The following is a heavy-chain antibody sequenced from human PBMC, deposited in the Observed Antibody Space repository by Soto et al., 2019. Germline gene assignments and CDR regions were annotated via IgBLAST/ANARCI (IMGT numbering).Heavy chain of an antibody. V-gene: IGHV3-72*01. Sequence: EVQLVESGGGLVQPGGSLRLSCAASGFTFSDHYMDWVRQAPGKGLEWVGRTRNKANSYTTEYAASVKGRFTISRDDSKNSLYLQMNSLKTEDTAVYYCASRRSEMWGQGTLVTVSS. D-gene: IGHD4-17*01. CDR2: TRNKANSYTT. J-gene: IGHJ1*01. CDR3: ASRRSEM. CDR1: GFTFSDHY.